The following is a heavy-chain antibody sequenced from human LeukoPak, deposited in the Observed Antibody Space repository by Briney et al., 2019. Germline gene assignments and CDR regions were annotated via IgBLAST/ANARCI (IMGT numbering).Heavy chain of an antibody. CDR2: INHSGST. CDR1: GGSFSGYY. CDR3: ARTPKVKGYYYDSSGLMN. J-gene: IGHJ4*02. V-gene: IGHV4-34*01. Sequence: TPSETLSLTCAVYGGSFSGYYWSWIRQPPGKGLEWIGEINHSGSTNYNPSLKSRVTISVDTSKNQFSLKLSSVTAADTAVYYCARTPKVKGYYYDSSGLMNWGQGTLVTVSS. D-gene: IGHD3-22*01.